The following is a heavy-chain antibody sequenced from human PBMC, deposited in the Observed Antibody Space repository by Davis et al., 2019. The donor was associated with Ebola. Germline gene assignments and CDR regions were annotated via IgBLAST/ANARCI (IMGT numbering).Heavy chain of an antibody. CDR3: VKDSSNIWFDI. J-gene: IGHJ3*02. Sequence: GGSLRLFCETSGFIFRNYVMSWVRQAPGKGLEWVSTFGTGGDTYYATSVKGRFAISRDNSRGTLYLQMNSLRVEDTAIYYCVKDSSNIWFDIWGQGTLVTVSS. CDR2: FGTGGDT. V-gene: IGHV3-23*01. D-gene: IGHD2/OR15-2a*01. CDR1: GFIFRNYV.